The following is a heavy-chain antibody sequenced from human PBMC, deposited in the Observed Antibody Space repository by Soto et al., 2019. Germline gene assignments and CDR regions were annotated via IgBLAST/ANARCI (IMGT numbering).Heavy chain of an antibody. CDR3: ARGPGYYFDY. V-gene: IGHV3-64*01. Sequence: EVQLVESGGGLVQPGGSLRLSCAASGFTFSSYAMHWVRQAPGKGLEYVSAISSNGGSTYYANSVKGRFTISRDNSKNTLYLQMGRLRAEDMAVYYCARGPGYYFDYWGQGTLVNVSS. CDR1: GFTFSSYA. CDR2: ISSNGGST. J-gene: IGHJ4*02.